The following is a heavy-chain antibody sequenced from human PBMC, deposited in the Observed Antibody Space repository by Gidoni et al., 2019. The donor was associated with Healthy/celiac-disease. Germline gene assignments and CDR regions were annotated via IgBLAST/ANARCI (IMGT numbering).Heavy chain of an antibody. CDR1: GYTFTSYA. J-gene: IGHJ6*02. D-gene: IGHD3-3*01. CDR3: ARGGDLRFLEWLLSTLDYYYYGMDV. Sequence: QVQLVQSGSELTKPGASVKVSCKASGYTFTSYAMNWVRQAPGQGLEWMGWINTNTGNPTYAQGFTGRFVFSLDTSVSTAYLQISSLKAEDTAVYYCARGGDLRFLEWLLSTLDYYYYGMDVWGQGTTVTVSS. V-gene: IGHV7-4-1*02. CDR2: INTNTGNP.